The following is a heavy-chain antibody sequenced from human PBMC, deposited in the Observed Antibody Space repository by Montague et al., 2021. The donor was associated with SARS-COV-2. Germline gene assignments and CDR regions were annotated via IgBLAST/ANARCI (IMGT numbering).Heavy chain of an antibody. Sequence: SETLSLTCTVSGGSISSYNWSWIRQPAGTGLELIGRIYISGSTKYNSTLKSRVTMSVDTSKNKFSLKLSLVTVADTAAYYCSRDHMTILFMVYYYGMDVWGQGTTVTVSS. V-gene: IGHV4-4*07. CDR3: SRDHMTILFMVYYYGMDV. CDR2: IYISGST. D-gene: IGHD4/OR15-4a*01. CDR1: GGSISSYN. J-gene: IGHJ6*02.